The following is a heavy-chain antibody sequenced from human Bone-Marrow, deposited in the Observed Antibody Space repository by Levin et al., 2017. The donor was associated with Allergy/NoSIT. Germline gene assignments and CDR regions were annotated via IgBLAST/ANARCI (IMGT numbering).Heavy chain of an antibody. Sequence: GESLKISCSASGFTFSSSGIHWVRQAPGKGLEWVAVMSYDGSNHFVADSVKGRFTVSRDNSNTPLYLQMNSLRPDDTAVYYCAMIVVVIHTWGQGTLVTVSS. CDR3: AMIVVVIHT. CDR2: MSYDGSNH. J-gene: IGHJ4*02. CDR1: GFTFSSSG. V-gene: IGHV3-30*03. D-gene: IGHD3-22*01.